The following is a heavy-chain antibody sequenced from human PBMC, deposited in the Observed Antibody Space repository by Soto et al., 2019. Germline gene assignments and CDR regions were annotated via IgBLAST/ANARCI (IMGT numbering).Heavy chain of an antibody. CDR2: IYWDDDE. CDR3: ARSRTLITEDAQVGDFDY. Sequence: QITLKESGPTLVKPTQPLTLTCTFSGFSLTTDGVGVGWVRQPPGEALEWLALIYWDDDERYSPSLKTRLTITKNASKNQVVLIMTHMDPVDSATYYCARSRTLITEDAQVGDFDYWGQENLVTVSS. J-gene: IGHJ4*02. CDR1: GFSLTTDGVG. V-gene: IGHV2-5*02. D-gene: IGHD3-10*01.